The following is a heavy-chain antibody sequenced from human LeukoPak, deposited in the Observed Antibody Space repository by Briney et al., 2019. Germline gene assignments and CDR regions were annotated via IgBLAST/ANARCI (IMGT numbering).Heavy chain of an antibody. V-gene: IGHV3-15*01. CDR1: GFTFSSYS. J-gene: IGHJ4*02. CDR2: IKSKTDGGTT. Sequence: GGSLRLSCAASGFTFSSYSMNWVRQAPGKGLEWVGRIKSKTDGGTTDYAAPVKGRFTISRDDSKNTLYLQMNSLKTEDTAVYYCTTAAYSGYDRPFDYWGQGTLVTVSS. CDR3: TTAAYSGYDRPFDY. D-gene: IGHD5-12*01.